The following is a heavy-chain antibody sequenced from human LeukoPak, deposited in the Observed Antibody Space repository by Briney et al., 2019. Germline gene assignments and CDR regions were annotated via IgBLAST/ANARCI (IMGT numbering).Heavy chain of an antibody. Sequence: GGSLRLSCAASGFTFSDYYMSWIRQAPGKGLEWVSYISSSGSTIYYADSVKGRFTISRDNAKNSLYLQMNSLRAEDTALYYCAKDKGAVDDAFDIWGQGTMVTVSS. J-gene: IGHJ3*02. CDR2: ISSSGSTI. D-gene: IGHD6-19*01. CDR1: GFTFSDYY. CDR3: AKDKGAVDDAFDI. V-gene: IGHV3-11*01.